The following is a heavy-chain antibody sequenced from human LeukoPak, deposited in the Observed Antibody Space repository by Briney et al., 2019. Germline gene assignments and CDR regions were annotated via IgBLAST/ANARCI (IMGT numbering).Heavy chain of an antibody. J-gene: IGHJ4*02. CDR1: GYTFASYG. Sequence: GASVKVSCKASGYTFASYGITWVRQAPGQGLEWMGWISAYNGNTNYAQSFQGRVTMTTDTSTTTAYMELRSLRSDDTAVYYCARDKIYGGLSSDYWGQGTLVTVSS. CDR2: ISAYNGNT. D-gene: IGHD4/OR15-4a*01. V-gene: IGHV1-18*01. CDR3: ARDKIYGGLSSDY.